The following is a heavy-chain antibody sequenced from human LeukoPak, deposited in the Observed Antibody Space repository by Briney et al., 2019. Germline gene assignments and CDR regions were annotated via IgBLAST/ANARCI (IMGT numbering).Heavy chain of an antibody. CDR1: GLTFSNRA. CDR3: ANELRPNDY. D-gene: IGHD4-17*01. V-gene: IGHV3-23*01. J-gene: IGHJ4*02. CDR2: ISISGNKI. Sequence: GGSLRLSCVVSGLTFSNRAMTWVRQAPGKGLEWVSSISISGNKILYADSVKGRFTISRDNPKNTLFLQMNSLQTEDTGVYFCANELRPNDYWGQGTLVTVS.